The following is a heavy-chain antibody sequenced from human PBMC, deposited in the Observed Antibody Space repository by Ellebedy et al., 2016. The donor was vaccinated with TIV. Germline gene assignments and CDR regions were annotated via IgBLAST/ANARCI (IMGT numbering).Heavy chain of an antibody. J-gene: IGHJ6*02. CDR3: ARDLVLDDYYYGMDV. Sequence: GESLKISCAASGFTVSSNYMNWVRQAPGKGLEWVSIIYTGGTTYYADSVKGRFTISRDNSKNTLYLQMNSLRAEDTAVYYCARDLVLDDYYYGMDVWGQGTTVTVSS. V-gene: IGHV3-66*01. CDR1: GFTVSSNY. CDR2: IYTGGTT. D-gene: IGHD2-8*02.